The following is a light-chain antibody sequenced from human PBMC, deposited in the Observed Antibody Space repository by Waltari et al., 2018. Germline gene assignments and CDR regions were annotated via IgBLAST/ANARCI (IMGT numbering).Light chain of an antibody. Sequence: VLTQSPGTLSLSPGERATLSWRASQSLTKRYLAWYQQKPRQAPRLLIYGASSRAAGIPDRFSGSGSGTDFTLTISRLEPEDFAVYYCQQYGSSVLYTFGQGTKLEIK. CDR3: QQYGSSVLYT. CDR2: GAS. V-gene: IGKV3-20*01. J-gene: IGKJ2*01. CDR1: QSLTKRY.